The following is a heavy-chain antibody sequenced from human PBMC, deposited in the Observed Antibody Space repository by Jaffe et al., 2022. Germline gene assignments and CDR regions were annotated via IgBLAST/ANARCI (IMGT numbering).Heavy chain of an antibody. CDR1: GFTFSSYA. V-gene: IGHV3-23*01. J-gene: IGHJ1*01. D-gene: IGHD4-17*01. CDR3: AKVYRYGDQSREYFQH. Sequence: EVQLLESGGGLVQPGGSLRLSCAASGFTFSSYAMSWVRQAPGKGLEWVSAISGSGGSTYYADSVKGRFTISRDNSKNTLYLQMNSLRAEDTAVYYCAKVYRYGDQSREYFQHWGQGTLVTVSS. CDR2: ISGSGGST.